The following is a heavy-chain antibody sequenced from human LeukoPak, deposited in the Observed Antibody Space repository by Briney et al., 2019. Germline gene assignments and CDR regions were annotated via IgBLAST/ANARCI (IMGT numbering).Heavy chain of an antibody. V-gene: IGHV3-23*01. CDR1: GFIFNNYG. D-gene: IGHD3-22*01. CDR3: AKGSSGYFADL. J-gene: IGHJ5*02. CDR2: ISNDGGGT. Sequence: GGSLRLSCAASGFIFNNYGLIWVRQAPGKGLEWVSAISNDGGGTQYADFVEGRFTISRDNSKNTFFLQMSSLRAEDTALYYRAKGSSGYFADLWGQGTLVTVSS.